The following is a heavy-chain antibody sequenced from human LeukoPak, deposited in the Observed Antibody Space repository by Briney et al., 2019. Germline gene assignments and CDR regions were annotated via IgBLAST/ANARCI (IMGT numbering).Heavy chain of an antibody. D-gene: IGHD6-13*01. CDR1: GFTFSSYA. CDR2: ISYDGSNK. J-gene: IGHJ4*02. Sequence: GGSLRLSCAASGFTFSSYAMHWVRQAPGKGLEWVAVISYDGSNKYYADSVKGRFTISRDNSKNALYLQMNSLRAEDTAVYYCARETYPGIAAAGKPFGYWGQGTLVTVSS. V-gene: IGHV3-30-3*01. CDR3: ARETYPGIAAAGKPFGY.